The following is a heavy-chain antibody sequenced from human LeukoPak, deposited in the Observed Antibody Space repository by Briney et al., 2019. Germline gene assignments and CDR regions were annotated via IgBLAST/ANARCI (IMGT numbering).Heavy chain of an antibody. CDR2: IYHSGST. Sequence: SETLSLTCTVSGYSISSGYYWGWIRQPPGKGLEWIGSIYHSGSTHYNPSLKSRVTISVDTSKNQFSLKLSSVTAADTAVYYCARPGGSAFDIWGQGTMVTVSS. V-gene: IGHV4-38-2*02. CDR3: ARPGGSAFDI. CDR1: GYSISSGYY. D-gene: IGHD2-15*01. J-gene: IGHJ3*02.